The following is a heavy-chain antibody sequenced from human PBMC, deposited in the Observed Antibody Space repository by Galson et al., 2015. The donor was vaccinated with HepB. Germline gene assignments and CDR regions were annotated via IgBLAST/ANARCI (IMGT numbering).Heavy chain of an antibody. J-gene: IGHJ5*02. D-gene: IGHD6-19*01. V-gene: IGHV3-7*01. Sequence: SLRLSCAASGFSFRIYWMTWVRQAPGKGLEWVANIREDGTDTYYTDSVKGRFTISRDNAKNSLYLQMNSLRAEDTAIYYCARDIGWVRFDPWGQGALVTVAS. CDR1: GFSFRIYW. CDR3: ARDIGWVRFDP. CDR2: IREDGTDT.